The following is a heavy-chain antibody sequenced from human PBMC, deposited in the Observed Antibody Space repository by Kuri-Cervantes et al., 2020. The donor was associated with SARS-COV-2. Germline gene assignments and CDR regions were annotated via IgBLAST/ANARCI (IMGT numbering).Heavy chain of an antibody. CDR1: GFTFSSYA. J-gene: IGHJ4*02. Sequence: GESLKISCAASGFTFSSYAMSWVRQAPGKGLEWVSAISGSGGSTYYADSVKGRFTISRDNSKNTLYPQMNSLRAEDTAVYYCAKDISDLHYFDYWGQGTLVTVSS. CDR3: AKDISDLHYFDY. CDR2: ISGSGGST. V-gene: IGHV3-23*01. D-gene: IGHD2-21*01.